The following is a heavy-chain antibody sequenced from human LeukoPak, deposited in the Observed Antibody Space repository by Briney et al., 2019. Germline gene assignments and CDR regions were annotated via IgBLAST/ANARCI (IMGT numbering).Heavy chain of an antibody. CDR3: SRDFSGASRIDY. Sequence: GGSLRLSCAASGFTFKTYAMHWVRQAPGKGLEWVAVISNDAYNKYYADSVKGRFTISRDNSKNTLYLEMNSLRAEDTAVYYCSRDFSGASRIDYWGQGTLATVSS. CDR2: ISNDAYNK. V-gene: IGHV3-30-3*01. CDR1: GFTFKTYA. J-gene: IGHJ4*02. D-gene: IGHD4/OR15-4a*01.